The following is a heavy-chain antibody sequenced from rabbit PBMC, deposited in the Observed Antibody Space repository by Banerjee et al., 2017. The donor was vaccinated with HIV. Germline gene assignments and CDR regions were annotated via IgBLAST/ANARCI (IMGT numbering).Heavy chain of an antibody. CDR2: INTSTGNN. Sequence: QSLEESGGDLVKPGASLTLTCTASGFDFSTNTMCWVRQAPGKGLEWIGCINTSTGNNVYAIWAKGRFTISKTSSTTVTLQGASLTAADTATYFCARDLAGVIGWNFNLWGPGTLVTVS. J-gene: IGHJ4*01. CDR1: GFDFSTNT. D-gene: IGHD4-1*01. V-gene: IGHV1S40*01. CDR3: ARDLAGVIGWNFNL.